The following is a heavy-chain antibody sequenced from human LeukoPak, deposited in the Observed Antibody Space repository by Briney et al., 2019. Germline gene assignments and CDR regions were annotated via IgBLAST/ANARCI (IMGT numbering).Heavy chain of an antibody. D-gene: IGHD3-22*01. CDR3: ARDRYYYDSSGYSLDY. CDR1: GGSISSYY. J-gene: IGHJ4*02. CDR2: IYTSGST. Sequence: PSETLSLTCTVSGGSISSYYWSWIRQPAGKGLEWIGRIYTSGSTNYNPSLKSRVTMSVDTSKNQFSLKLSSVTAADTAVYYCARDRYYYDSSGYSLDYWGQGTLVTVSS. V-gene: IGHV4-4*07.